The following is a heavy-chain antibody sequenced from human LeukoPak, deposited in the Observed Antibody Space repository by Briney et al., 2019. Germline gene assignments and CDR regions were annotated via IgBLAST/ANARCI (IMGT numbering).Heavy chain of an antibody. Sequence: PGGSLRLSCAASGFTFSSYSMNWVRQAPGKGLEWVSSISSSSSYIYYADSVEGRFTISRDNAKNSLYLQMNSLRAEDTAVYYCAPSRPIAAAGYFDYWGQGTLVTVSS. CDR2: ISSSSSYI. V-gene: IGHV3-21*01. D-gene: IGHD6-13*01. J-gene: IGHJ4*02. CDR3: APSRPIAAAGYFDY. CDR1: GFTFSSYS.